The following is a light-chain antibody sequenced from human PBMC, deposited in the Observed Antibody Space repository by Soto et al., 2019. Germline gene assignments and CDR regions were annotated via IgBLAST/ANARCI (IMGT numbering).Light chain of an antibody. CDR1: QSVGTY. V-gene: IGKV3-20*01. Sequence: EIVLTQSPGTLSLSPGERATLSCRASQSVGTYLAWHQQKPGQAPRLLIYAASTRATGIPDRFSGSGSGTAFTLTISRLEPEDFAVYYCQQYGTSRTFGQGTKVEI. CDR3: QQYGTSRT. CDR2: AAS. J-gene: IGKJ1*01.